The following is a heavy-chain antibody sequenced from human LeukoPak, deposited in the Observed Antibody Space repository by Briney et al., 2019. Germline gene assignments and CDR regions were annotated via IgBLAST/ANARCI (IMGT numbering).Heavy chain of an antibody. CDR3: TRGRTPVKGWFDP. CDR2: INSDGSST. D-gene: IGHD2-2*01. CDR1: GFTFSDYW. Sequence: GGSLRLSCAASGFTFSDYWMHWVRQAPGKGLVWVSRINSDGSSTYYADSVKGRFTISRDNAKNTLYLQMNSLRTEDTAVYYCTRGRTPVKGWFDPWGQGTLVTVSS. V-gene: IGHV3-74*01. J-gene: IGHJ5*02.